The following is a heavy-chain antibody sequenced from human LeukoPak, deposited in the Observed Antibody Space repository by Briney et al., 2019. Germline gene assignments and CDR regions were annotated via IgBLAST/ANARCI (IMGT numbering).Heavy chain of an antibody. CDR1: GHTANTYG. J-gene: IGHJ6*03. D-gene: IGHD5-12*01. V-gene: IGHV1-18*01. CDR2: IFSYNGQT. Sequence: ASVKVSCKASGHTANTYGFSWVRQATGQGLEWIGWIFSYNGQTKYADKFQGRVTMTTDTSKTIAYMELRSLRSDDTAVYFCANVAKGRYFFYYMDVWGKGTTVTVS. CDR3: ANVAKGRYFFYYMDV.